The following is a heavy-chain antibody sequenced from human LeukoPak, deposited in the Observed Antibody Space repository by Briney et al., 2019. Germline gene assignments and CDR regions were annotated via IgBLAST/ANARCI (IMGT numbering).Heavy chain of an antibody. D-gene: IGHD3-10*01. V-gene: IGHV3-21*01. CDR2: ISSSSSYI. J-gene: IGHJ5*02. CDR3: ARHGTVLLWFGEPTENWFDP. CDR1: GFTFSSYS. Sequence: PGGSLRLSRAASGFTFSSYSMNWVRQAPGKGLEWVSSISSSSSYIYYADSVKGRFTISRDNAKNSLYLQMNSLRAEDTAVYYCARHGTVLLWFGEPTENWFDPWGQGTLVTVSS.